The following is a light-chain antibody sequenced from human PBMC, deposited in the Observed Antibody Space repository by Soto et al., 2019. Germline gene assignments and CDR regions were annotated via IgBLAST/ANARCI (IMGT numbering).Light chain of an antibody. J-gene: IGKJ1*01. CDR3: QKYSSAPWT. Sequence: DIQLTQSPSTLSASLGDRATITCRASQGIDNYLAWFQQKPGKVPRLLIYSASNLHSGVPARFSGSGSGTDFTLTISSLEPEDVATYYCQKYSSAPWTFGQGTKVEIK. V-gene: IGKV1-27*01. CDR1: QGIDNY. CDR2: SAS.